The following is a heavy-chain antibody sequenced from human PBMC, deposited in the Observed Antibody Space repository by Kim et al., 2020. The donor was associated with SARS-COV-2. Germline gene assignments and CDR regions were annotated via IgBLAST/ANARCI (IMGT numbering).Heavy chain of an antibody. D-gene: IGHD6-19*01. J-gene: IGHJ4*02. CDR1: GFTFSSYA. CDR2: FRAAGGGT. V-gene: IGHV3-23*01. Sequence: GGSLRLSCAASGFTFSSYAMTWVRQTPGKGLEWVSSFRAAGGGTTYADSVKGRFTISRDDSRNMLSLQMNSLRAEDTALYYCAKTSSGWYFDSWGQGTLVTVSS. CDR3: AKTSSGWYFDS.